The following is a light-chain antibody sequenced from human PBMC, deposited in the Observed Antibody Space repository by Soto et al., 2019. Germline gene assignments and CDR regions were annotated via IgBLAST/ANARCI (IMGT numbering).Light chain of an antibody. CDR3: MQALQTPCT. CDR2: LGS. CDR1: QSLLHSNGYNY. J-gene: IGKJ4*01. V-gene: IGKV2-28*01. Sequence: DIVMTQSPLSLPVTPGEPASISCRYSQSLLHSNGYNYLDWYLQKPGQSPQLLIYLGSNRASGVPDRFSGSGSGTDFTLKISRVEAEDVGVYYCMQALQTPCTFGGGTKVEIK.